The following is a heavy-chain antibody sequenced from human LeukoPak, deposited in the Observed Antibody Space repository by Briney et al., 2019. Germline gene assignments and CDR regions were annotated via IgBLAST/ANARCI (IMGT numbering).Heavy chain of an antibody. CDR2: ISYDGSNK. D-gene: IGHD2-2*01. CDR3: ARAPTVLVGYCSSSSCQADY. V-gene: IGHV3-30-3*01. J-gene: IGHJ4*02. CDR1: GFTFSSCA. Sequence: GGSLRLSCAASGFTFSSCAMHWVRQAPGKGLEWVAVISYDGSNKYYADSVKGRFTISRDNAENSLYLQMNSLRVEDTAVYYCARAPTVLVGYCSSSSCQADYWGQGTLVTVSS.